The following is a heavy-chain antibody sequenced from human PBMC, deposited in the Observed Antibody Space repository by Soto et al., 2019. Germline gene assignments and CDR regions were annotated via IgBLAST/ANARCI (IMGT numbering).Heavy chain of an antibody. D-gene: IGHD2-15*01. CDR3: ARLGLTPRPMDV. V-gene: IGHV3-23*01. J-gene: IGHJ6*02. CDR2: ISGSGGST. CDR1: GFTFSSYA. Sequence: GSLRLSCAASGFTFSSYAMSWVRQAPGKGLECVSAISGSGGSTYYADSVKGRFTISRDNSKNTLYLQVNSLRAEDTAVYYCARLGLTPRPMDVWGQGTTVTVSS.